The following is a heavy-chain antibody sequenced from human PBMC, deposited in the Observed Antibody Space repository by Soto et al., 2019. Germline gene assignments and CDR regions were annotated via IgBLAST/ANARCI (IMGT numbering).Heavy chain of an antibody. CDR1: GGTFSTSA. J-gene: IGHJ4*02. D-gene: IGHD7-27*01. Sequence: QVQLVQSGAEVRKPGSSVKVSCKASGGTFSTSAMNWVRQAPGQGLEWMGSIIPVFGTATYAQSFQGRLTITADGSTTTGYMELSSLRSEDTAVYYCATQLNGDLDFWCQGTLLIVSS. CDR2: IIPVFGTA. CDR3: ATQLNGDLDF. V-gene: IGHV1-69*15.